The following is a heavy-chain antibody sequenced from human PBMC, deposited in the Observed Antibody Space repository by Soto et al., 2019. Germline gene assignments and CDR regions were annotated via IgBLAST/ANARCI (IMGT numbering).Heavy chain of an antibody. CDR1: GFTFTSSA. CDR3: ATSYNWNYYYGMDV. V-gene: IGHV1-58*01. CDR2: IVVGSGNT. J-gene: IGHJ6*02. D-gene: IGHD1-1*01. Sequence: GASVKVSCKASGFTFTSSAVQWVRQARGQRLEWIGWIVVGSGNTNYAQKFQERVTITRDMSTSTAYMELSSLRSEDTAVYYCATSYNWNYYYGMDVWGQGTMVTVSS.